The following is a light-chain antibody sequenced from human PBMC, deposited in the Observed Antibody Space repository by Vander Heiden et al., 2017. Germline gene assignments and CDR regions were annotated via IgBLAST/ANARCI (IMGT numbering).Light chain of an antibody. CDR2: AAS. CDR1: QGISSY. Sequence: DIQLTQSPSFLSASVGDRVTITCRASQGISSYLAWYQQKPGKAPKLLIYAASTLQSGVPSRFSGSGSGTQFTLTISSLQPEDFATYYCQRPPTFGPGTKVDIK. J-gene: IGKJ3*01. V-gene: IGKV1-9*01. CDR3: QRPPT.